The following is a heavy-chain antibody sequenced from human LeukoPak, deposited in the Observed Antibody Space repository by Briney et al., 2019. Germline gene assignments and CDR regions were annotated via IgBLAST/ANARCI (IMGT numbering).Heavy chain of an antibody. Sequence: SETLSLTCTVSGDSISSYYRSWIRQPPGKGLEWIGYIYYIGSTNYNTSLKSRVTISVDTSKNQFSLKLSSVTAADTAVYYCARDYAFDIWGQGTMVTVSS. CDR1: GDSISSYY. V-gene: IGHV4-59*01. J-gene: IGHJ3*02. CDR3: ARDYAFDI. CDR2: IYYIGST.